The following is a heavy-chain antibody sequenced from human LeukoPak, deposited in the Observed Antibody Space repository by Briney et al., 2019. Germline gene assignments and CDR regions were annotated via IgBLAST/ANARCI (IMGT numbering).Heavy chain of an antibody. CDR3: AKEGRSLQTY. Sequence: GGSLRLSCAASGFTFNSYGMNWVRQAPGKGLEWVANIKEDGTETYYVDSVKGRFTISRDNAKNSLYLQMNSLRVEDTAVYYCAKEGRSLQTYWGQGTLVTVSS. CDR2: IKEDGTET. V-gene: IGHV3-7*03. D-gene: IGHD5-24*01. J-gene: IGHJ4*02. CDR1: GFTFNSYG.